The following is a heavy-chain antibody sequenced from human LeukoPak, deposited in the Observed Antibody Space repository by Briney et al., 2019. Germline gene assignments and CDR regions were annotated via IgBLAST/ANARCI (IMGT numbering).Heavy chain of an antibody. CDR1: GGSISSGDYY. D-gene: IGHD6-19*01. J-gene: IGHJ4*02. V-gene: IGHV4-30-4*01. CDR2: IYYSGST. CDR3: ARVTPSGWYFFDY. Sequence: SQTLSLTCTVSGGSISSGDYYWSWIRQPPGKGLEWIGYIYYSGSTYYNPSLKSRVTISVDTSKNQFSLKLSSVTAADTAVYYCARVTPSGWYFFDYWGQGTLVTVSS.